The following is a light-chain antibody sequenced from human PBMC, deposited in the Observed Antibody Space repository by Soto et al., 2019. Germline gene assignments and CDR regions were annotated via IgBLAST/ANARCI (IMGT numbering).Light chain of an antibody. CDR3: QQSDSPPYS. CDR2: ASS. Sequence: DIQMTQSPSSLSASIGDRVTITCRASQSVSSNLNWYQQKPGKAPKLLIFASSTLQSVVPSRFSGSGSGTDFTLIISGLQPEDSATYSCQQSDSPPYSFGQGTKLEIK. CDR1: QSVSSN. V-gene: IGKV1-39*01. J-gene: IGKJ2*03.